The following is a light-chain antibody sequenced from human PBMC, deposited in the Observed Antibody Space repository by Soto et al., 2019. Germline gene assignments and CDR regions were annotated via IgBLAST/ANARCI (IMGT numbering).Light chain of an antibody. CDR2: GAS. Sequence: EIVLTQSPGTLSLSPGERATLSCRASQSVNSNYLAWYQQKPGQAPRLLIYGASNRATGIPDRFSGSGSGTDFTLTISRLEPEDFAVYYCQQYGTFPRSTFGQGTRLEGK. CDR3: QQYGTFPRST. CDR1: QSVNSNY. J-gene: IGKJ5*01. V-gene: IGKV3-20*01.